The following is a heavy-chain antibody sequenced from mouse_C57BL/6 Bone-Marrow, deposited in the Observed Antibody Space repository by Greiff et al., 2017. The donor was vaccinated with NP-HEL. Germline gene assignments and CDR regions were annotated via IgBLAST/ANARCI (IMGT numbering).Heavy chain of an antibody. Sequence: LEWIGAIYPGNRDTSYNQKFKGKAKLTAVTSASTAYMELSSLTNEDSAVYYCTRQLRLWFAYWGQGTLVTVSA. D-gene: IGHD3-2*02. J-gene: IGHJ3*01. CDR3: TRQLRLWFAY. V-gene: IGHV1-5*01. CDR2: IYPGNRDT.